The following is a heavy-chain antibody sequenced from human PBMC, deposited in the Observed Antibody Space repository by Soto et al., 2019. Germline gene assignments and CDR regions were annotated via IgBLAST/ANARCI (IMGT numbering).Heavy chain of an antibody. V-gene: IGHV3-23*01. J-gene: IGHJ4*02. CDR1: GFTFGTYS. CDR2: IYGNGGGT. Sequence: GGSLRLSCAASGFTFGTYSMNWVRQAPVKGLEWVSGIYGNGGGTFYADSVKGRFTISRDNSRSTLYLQMNSLRAEDTAVYYCAKDVRPDGYWDLDYWGQGTPVTVSS. CDR3: AKDVRPDGYWDLDY. D-gene: IGHD5-12*01.